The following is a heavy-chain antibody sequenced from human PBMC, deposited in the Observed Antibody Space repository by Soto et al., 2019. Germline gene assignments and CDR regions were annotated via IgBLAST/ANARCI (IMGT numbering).Heavy chain of an antibody. Sequence: GGSLRLSCAASGFTFSSSDINWVRQAPGKGLEWVSYITSRDGSKYYADSVKGRFTISRDNARNSLYLQMNSLSAEDTAVYYCATRGPASSFDYWGQGTQVTVS. CDR1: GFTFSSSD. CDR3: ATRGPASSFDY. V-gene: IGHV3-48*03. D-gene: IGHD3-10*01. CDR2: ITSRDGSK. J-gene: IGHJ4*02.